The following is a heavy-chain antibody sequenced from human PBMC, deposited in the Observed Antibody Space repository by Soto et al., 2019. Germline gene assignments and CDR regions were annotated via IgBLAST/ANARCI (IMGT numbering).Heavy chain of an antibody. CDR3: AKSLDIHYKNWFDP. J-gene: IGHJ5*02. V-gene: IGHV3-23*01. CDR2: ISGSDSRT. CDR1: GFTFSSAA. Sequence: HPGGSLRLSCAASGFTFSSAAMNWVRQAPWKGLEWVSIISGSDSRTYYADSVKGRFTISRDNSKNTLYLDMNSLRAEDTAVYYCAKSLDIHYKNWFDPWGQGTLVTVSS. D-gene: IGHD4-4*01.